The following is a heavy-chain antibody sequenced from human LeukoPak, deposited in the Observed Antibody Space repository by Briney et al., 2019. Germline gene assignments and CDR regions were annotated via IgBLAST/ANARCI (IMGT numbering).Heavy chain of an antibody. CDR1: GFTFSSYG. CDR2: IWYDGSNK. Sequence: GGSLRLSCAASGFTFSSYGMHWVRQAPGKGLEWVAVIWYDGSNKYYVDSVKGRFTISRDNSKNTLYLQMNSLRAEDTAVYYCAKDQGGRNRPTVVPAANYYYYYYMDVWGKGTTVTVSS. V-gene: IGHV3-30*02. CDR3: AKDQGGRNRPTVVPAANYYYYYYMDV. D-gene: IGHD2-2*01. J-gene: IGHJ6*03.